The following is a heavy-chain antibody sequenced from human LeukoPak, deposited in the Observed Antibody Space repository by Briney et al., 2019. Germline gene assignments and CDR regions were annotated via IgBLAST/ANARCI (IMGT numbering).Heavy chain of an antibody. CDR2: IYYSGST. V-gene: IGHV4-59*08. Sequence: SETLSLTCTVSGGSISSYYWSWIRQPPGKGLEWIGYIYYSGSTNYNPSLKSRVTISVDTSKNQFSLKLSSVTAADTAVYYCARHLMWNLDAFDIWGRGTMVTVSS. D-gene: IGHD1-1*01. CDR1: GGSISSYY. CDR3: ARHLMWNLDAFDI. J-gene: IGHJ3*02.